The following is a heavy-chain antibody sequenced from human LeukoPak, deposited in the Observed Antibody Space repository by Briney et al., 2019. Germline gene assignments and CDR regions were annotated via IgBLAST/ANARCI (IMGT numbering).Heavy chain of an antibody. CDR1: GFIFSTYW. J-gene: IGHJ5*02. CDR2: INEDGSEK. D-gene: IGHD4-17*01. Sequence: GGSLRLSCSASGFIFSTYWMSWVRQAPGKGLEWVASINEDGSEKYYVDSVKGRFTISRDNAKNSLYVEMNSLRGEDTAVYYCARGLYGDYAWGQGTLVTVSS. CDR3: ARGLYGDYA. V-gene: IGHV3-7*01.